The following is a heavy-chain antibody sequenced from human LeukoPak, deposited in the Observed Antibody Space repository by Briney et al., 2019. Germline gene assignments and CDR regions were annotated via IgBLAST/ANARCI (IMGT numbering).Heavy chain of an antibody. D-gene: IGHD1-26*01. J-gene: IGHJ4*02. Sequence: PGGSLRLSCAASGFTFSSYAMSWVRQAPGKGLEWVSAISGSGGSTYYADSVKGRLTISRDNSKNTLYLQMNSLRAEDTAVYYCAKDGGSYTSSFDYWGQGTPVTVSS. CDR3: AKDGGSYTSSFDY. CDR2: ISGSGGST. V-gene: IGHV3-23*01. CDR1: GFTFSSYA.